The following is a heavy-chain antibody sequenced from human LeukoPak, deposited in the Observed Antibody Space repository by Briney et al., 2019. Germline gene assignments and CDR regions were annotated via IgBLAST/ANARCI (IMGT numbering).Heavy chain of an antibody. J-gene: IGHJ4*02. CDR3: ARDSTRRPYYYDSSGYPNFDY. V-gene: IGHV1-18*01. CDR1: GYTFTSYG. CDR2: ISAYNGNT. Sequence: ASVKVSCKASGYTFTSYGISWVRQAPGQGLEWMGWISAYNGNTNYAQKLQGRVTMTTDTSTSTAYMELRSLRSDDTAVYYCARDSTRRPYYYDSSGYPNFDYWGRGTLVTVSS. D-gene: IGHD3-22*01.